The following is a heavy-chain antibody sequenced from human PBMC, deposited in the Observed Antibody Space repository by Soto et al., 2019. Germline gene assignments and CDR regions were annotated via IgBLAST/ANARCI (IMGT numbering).Heavy chain of an antibody. J-gene: IGHJ6*03. CDR1: GYSISSSNC. CDR2: IYYSGST. Sequence: SETLSHTCGVSGYSISSSNCWGWIRQPPGKGLEWIGYIYYSGSTYYNPSLKSRVTMSVDTSKNQFSLKLSSVTAVDTAVYYCAKAYYYYYYMDVWGKGTTVTVSS. CDR3: AKAYYYYYYMDV. V-gene: IGHV4-28*03.